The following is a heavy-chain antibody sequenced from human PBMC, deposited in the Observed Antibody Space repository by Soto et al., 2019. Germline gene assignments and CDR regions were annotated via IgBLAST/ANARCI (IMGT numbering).Heavy chain of an antibody. CDR3: ARSVDFWSGYRPSYFDY. J-gene: IGHJ4*02. V-gene: IGHV4-59*01. D-gene: IGHD3-3*01. CDR1: GGSISSYY. CDR2: IYYSGST. Sequence: SETLSLTCTVSGGSISSYYWSWIRQPPGKGLEWIGYIYYSGSTNYNPSLKSRVTISVDTSKNQFSLKLSSVTAADTAVYYCARSVDFWSGYRPSYFDYWGQGTLVT.